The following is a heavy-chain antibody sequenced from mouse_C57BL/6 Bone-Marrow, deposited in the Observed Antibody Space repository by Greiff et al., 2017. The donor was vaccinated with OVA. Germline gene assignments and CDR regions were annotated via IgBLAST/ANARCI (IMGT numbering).Heavy chain of an antibody. CDR1: GYTFTSYW. V-gene: IGHV1-69*01. Sequence: QVQLQQPGAELVMPGASVKLSCKASGYTFTSYWMHWVKQRPGQGLEWIGEIDPSDSYTNYNQKFKGKSTVTVDKSSSTAYMQLSSLTSEDSAVYYCARWGSMDYWGQGTSVTVSS. J-gene: IGHJ4*01. CDR3: ARWGSMDY. D-gene: IGHD3-1*01. CDR2: IDPSDSYT.